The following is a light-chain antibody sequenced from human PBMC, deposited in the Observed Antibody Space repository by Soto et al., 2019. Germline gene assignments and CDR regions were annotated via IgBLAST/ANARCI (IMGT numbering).Light chain of an antibody. Sequence: DIQMTQSPSSLSASVGDRVTLTCRASQSISSFLNWYQHKPGKAPKVLIYGASSLQTGVPSRFSGSGSGTDFTLTISSLQPEDSATYYCQQSHSASTFGQGTKVEI. J-gene: IGKJ1*01. CDR3: QQSHSAST. V-gene: IGKV1-39*01. CDR1: QSISSF. CDR2: GAS.